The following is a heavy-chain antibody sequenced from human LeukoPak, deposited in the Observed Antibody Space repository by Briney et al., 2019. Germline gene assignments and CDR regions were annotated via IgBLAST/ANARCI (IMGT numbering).Heavy chain of an antibody. CDR2: IDYRGST. D-gene: IGHD5-18*01. CDR1: GASISPYY. Sequence: SETLSLTCTVSGASISPYYWSWIRQPPGKGLEWIAYIDYRGSTTYNPSLRSRVTISVDTSRNQFSLKLSSVTAADTAVYYCARSRSGYSYDHAAFEIWGQGTMVTVSS. J-gene: IGHJ3*02. V-gene: IGHV4-59*01. CDR3: ARSRSGYSYDHAAFEI.